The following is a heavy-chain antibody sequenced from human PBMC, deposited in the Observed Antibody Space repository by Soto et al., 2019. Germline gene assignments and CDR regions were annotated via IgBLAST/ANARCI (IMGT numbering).Heavy chain of an antibody. J-gene: IGHJ4*02. CDR1: GGSISSYY. D-gene: IGHD2-15*01. CDR2: IYYSGST. CDR3: ARTNSPVHLEYFFDY. Sequence: SETLSLTCTVSGGSISSYYWSWIRQPPGKGLEWIGYIYYSGSTNYNPSLKSRVTISVDTSKNQFSLKLSSVTAADTAVYYCARTNSPVHLEYFFDYWGQGTLVTVSS. V-gene: IGHV4-59*01.